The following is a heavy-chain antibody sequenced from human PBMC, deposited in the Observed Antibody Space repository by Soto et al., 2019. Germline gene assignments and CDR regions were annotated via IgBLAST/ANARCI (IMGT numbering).Heavy chain of an antibody. D-gene: IGHD1-1*01. J-gene: IGHJ6*02. Sequence: QVQLEQSGAEVKKPGSSVKLSCKASGGTFRNSAISWVRQAPGQGLEWMGGIMPIFRTPDYAQKFQGRVTITADESTNTAYMEFSGLRSDDTAVYYWARDNDRPQVGGNYYYMLDVWGHGTTVTVSS. CDR3: ARDNDRPQVGGNYYYMLDV. CDR1: GGTFRNSA. V-gene: IGHV1-69*12. CDR2: IMPIFRTP.